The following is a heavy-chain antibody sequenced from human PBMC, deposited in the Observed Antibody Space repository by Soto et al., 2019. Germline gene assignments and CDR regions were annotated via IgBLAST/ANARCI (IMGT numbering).Heavy chain of an antibody. CDR1: GGSISSTNW. J-gene: IGHJ3*02. CDR2: MYHSGST. Sequence: QVQLQESGPGLVKPSGTLSLTCAVSGGSISSTNWWTWVRQPPGKGLEWMGNMYHSGSTNSNPSLKSRVDISVDTSQKQFYLKLNSVTAADTAVYFCARDRSSGTYYGSYGVFDIWGQGTMVTVSS. D-gene: IGHD1-26*01. CDR3: ARDRSSGTYYGSYGVFDI. V-gene: IGHV4-4*02.